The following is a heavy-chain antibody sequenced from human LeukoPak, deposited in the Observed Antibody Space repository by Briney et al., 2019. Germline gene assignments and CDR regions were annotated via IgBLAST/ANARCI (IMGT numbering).Heavy chain of an antibody. J-gene: IGHJ4*02. CDR3: ARDGDGYNQNY. V-gene: IGHV4-39*07. CDR2: IYYSGST. CDR1: GGSISSSSYY. D-gene: IGHD5-24*01. Sequence: SETLSLTCTVSGGSISSSSYYWGWIRQPPGKGLEWIGSIYYSGSTYYNPSLKSRVTISVDTSKNQFSLKLSSVTAADTAVYYCARDGDGYNQNYWGQGTLVAVSP.